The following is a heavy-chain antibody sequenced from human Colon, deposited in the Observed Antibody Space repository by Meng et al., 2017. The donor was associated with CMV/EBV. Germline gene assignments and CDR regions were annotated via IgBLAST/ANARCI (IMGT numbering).Heavy chain of an antibody. CDR1: GFTFSSYG. J-gene: IGHJ4*02. V-gene: IGHV3-21*01. CDR2: ITSSSTNI. Sequence: SCAFSGFTFSSYGMNWVRQAPGKGLEWVSSITSSSTNIHYSDSVKGRFTISRDNAKNSLYLQMNSLRAEDSAVYYCARIPVGSSSSYWGQGMLVTVSS. D-gene: IGHD6-6*01. CDR3: ARIPVGSSSSY.